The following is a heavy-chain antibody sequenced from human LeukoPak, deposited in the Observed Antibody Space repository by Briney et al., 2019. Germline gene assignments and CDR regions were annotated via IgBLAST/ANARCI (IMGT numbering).Heavy chain of an antibody. D-gene: IGHD2-2*01. J-gene: IGHJ4*02. Sequence: SETLSLTCTVSGGSISSYYWSWIRQPPGKGLEWIGYIYYSGSTNYNPSLKSQVTISVDTSKNQFSLKLSSVTAADTAVYYCARGKYQLPQGYWGQGTLVTVSS. V-gene: IGHV4-59*01. CDR1: GGSISSYY. CDR3: ARGKYQLPQGY. CDR2: IYYSGST.